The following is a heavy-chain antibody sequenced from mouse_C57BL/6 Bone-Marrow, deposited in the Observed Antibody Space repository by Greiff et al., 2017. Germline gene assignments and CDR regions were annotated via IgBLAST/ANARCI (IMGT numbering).Heavy chain of an antibody. CDR3: ARGGDGFAY. V-gene: IGHV1-59*01. CDR1: GYTFTSYW. Sequence: QVQLQQPGAELVRPGTSVKLSCKASGYTFTSYWMHWVKQRPGQGLEWIGVIDPSDSYTNYNQKFQGKATLTVDTSSSTAYMQLSSLTSEDSAVSYCARGGDGFAYWGQGTRGTVSA. CDR2: IDPSDSYT. J-gene: IGHJ3*01. D-gene: IGHD3-3*01.